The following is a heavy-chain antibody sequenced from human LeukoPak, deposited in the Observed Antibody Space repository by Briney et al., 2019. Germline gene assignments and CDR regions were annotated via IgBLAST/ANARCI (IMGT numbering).Heavy chain of an antibody. Sequence: PGGSLRLSCAASGFTFSSYAMHWVRQAPGKGLEYVSAISSNGGSTYYANSVKGRFTISRDNSKNTLYLQMGSLRAEDMAVYYCARGGRFLEWLLAPFDYWGQGTLVTVSS. D-gene: IGHD3-3*01. CDR3: ARGGRFLEWLLAPFDY. V-gene: IGHV3-64*01. J-gene: IGHJ4*02. CDR1: GFTFSSYA. CDR2: ISSNGGST.